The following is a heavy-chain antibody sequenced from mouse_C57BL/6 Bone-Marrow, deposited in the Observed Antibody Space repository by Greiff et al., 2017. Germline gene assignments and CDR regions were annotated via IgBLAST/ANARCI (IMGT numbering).Heavy chain of an antibody. CDR1: GYTFTSYW. V-gene: IGHV1-59*01. J-gene: IGHJ4*01. D-gene: IGHD1-1*01. Sequence: QVQLQQPGAELVRPGTSVKLSCKASGYTFTSYWLHWVKQRPGQGLEWIGVIAPSDSYTNYNQKFKGKATLTVDTSSSTAYMQLSSLTSEDSAVYYCTRVGGSSYAMDYWGQGTSVTVSS. CDR3: TRVGGSSYAMDY. CDR2: IAPSDSYT.